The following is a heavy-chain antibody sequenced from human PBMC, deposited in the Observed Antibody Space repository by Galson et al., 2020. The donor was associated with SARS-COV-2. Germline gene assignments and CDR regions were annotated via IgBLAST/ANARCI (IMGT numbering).Heavy chain of an antibody. CDR1: GFTFDDYA. D-gene: IGHD3-10*01. J-gene: IGHJ4*02. V-gene: IGHV3-9*01. CDR2: ITWNSGTI. CDR3: AKGPNSYSGNGYGVGD. Sequence: GGTLRLSCVASGFTFDDYAMHWVRQGPGKGPEWVSGITWNSGTIVYAASVKGRFTISRDNAKNPLYLQMNSLTPEDTAFYYCAKGPNSYSGNGYGVGDGGQGTRVTVSS.